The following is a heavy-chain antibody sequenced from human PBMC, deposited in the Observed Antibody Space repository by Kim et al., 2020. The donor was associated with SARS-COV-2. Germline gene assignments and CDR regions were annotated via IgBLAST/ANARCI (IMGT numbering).Heavy chain of an antibody. J-gene: IGHJ3*02. CDR2: IIPIFGTA. V-gene: IGHV1-69*13. Sequence: SVNVSCKASGGTFSSYAISWVRQAPGQGLEWMGGIIPIFGTANYAQKFQGRVTITADESTSTAYMELSSLRSEDTAVYYCAVPAATDDAFDIWGQGTMVTVSS. CDR1: GGTFSSYA. D-gene: IGHD2-2*01. CDR3: AVPAATDDAFDI.